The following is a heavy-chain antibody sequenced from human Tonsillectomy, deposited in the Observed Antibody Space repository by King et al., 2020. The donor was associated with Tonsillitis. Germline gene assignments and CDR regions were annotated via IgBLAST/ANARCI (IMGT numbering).Heavy chain of an antibody. V-gene: IGHV3-7*03. CDR2: IRKDGSLK. J-gene: IGHJ3*02. Sequence: QLVESGGSLVQPGGSLRLSCAASGFSLSSYWVTWVRQAPGKGLEWVANIRKDGSLKYYVDSVEGRLTVYRDNAKNSVYLQMNSLRAEDTAVYYCARDTTPYESNIYSDAFDIWGQGTMVTVSS. CDR3: ARDTTPYESNIYSDAFDI. CDR1: GFSLSSYW. D-gene: IGHD3-22*01.